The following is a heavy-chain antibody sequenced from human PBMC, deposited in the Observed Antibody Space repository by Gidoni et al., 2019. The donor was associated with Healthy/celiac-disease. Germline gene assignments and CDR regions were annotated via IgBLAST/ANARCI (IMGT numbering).Heavy chain of an antibody. CDR2: INAGNGNT. D-gene: IGHD2-15*01. CDR3: ARNPPYCSGGSCYSYFDY. Sequence: QVQLVQSGAEVKKPGASVKVSCKASGYTFTSYAMHWVRQAPGQRLEWMGWINAGNGNTKYSQKFQGRVTITRDTSASTAYMELSSLRSEDTAVYYCARNPPYCSGGSCYSYFDYWGQGTLVTVSS. J-gene: IGHJ4*02. CDR1: GYTFTSYA. V-gene: IGHV1-3*01.